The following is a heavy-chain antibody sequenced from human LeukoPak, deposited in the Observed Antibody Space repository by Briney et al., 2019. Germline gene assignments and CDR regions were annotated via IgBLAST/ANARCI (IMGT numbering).Heavy chain of an antibody. CDR2: IYMSGST. CDR3: ARVVWGGDFHYSLDV. J-gene: IGHJ6*03. Sequence: MPSETLSLTCTVSGGSIRSGTDYWSWIRQPAGKGLEWIGRIYMSGSTDYNPSFKSRVTMSVDTSKNQVSLKLRSVTAADTAVYYCARVVWGGDFHYSLDVWGKGTTVIVSS. V-gene: IGHV4-61*02. D-gene: IGHD7-27*01. CDR1: GGSIRSGTDY.